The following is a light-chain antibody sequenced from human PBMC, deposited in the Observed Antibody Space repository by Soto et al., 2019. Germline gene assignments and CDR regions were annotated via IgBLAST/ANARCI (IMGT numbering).Light chain of an antibody. J-gene: IGKJ1*01. CDR3: QQYSYWPRT. V-gene: IGKV3-20*01. Sequence: EIVSTQSPGTLSLSPGERATLSCRASQSVSSSYLAWYQQKPGQAPRLLIYGASSRATGIPDRFSGSGSGTDFTLTISRLEPEDFAVYYCQQYSYWPRTFGQGTKVDIK. CDR1: QSVSSSY. CDR2: GAS.